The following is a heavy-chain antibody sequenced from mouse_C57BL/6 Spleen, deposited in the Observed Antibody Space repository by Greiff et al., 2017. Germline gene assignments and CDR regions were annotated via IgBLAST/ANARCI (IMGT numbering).Heavy chain of an antibody. CDR2: ISRGSSTI. V-gene: IGHV5-17*01. CDR3: ARGDYGSSHGWYFDV. Sequence: EVQGVESGGGLVKPGGSLKLSCAASGFTFSDYGMHWVRQAPEKGLEWVAYISRGSSTIYYADTVKGRFTISRDNAKNTQFLQMTSLRSEDTAMYYCARGDYGSSHGWYFDVWGTGTTVTVSS. J-gene: IGHJ1*03. D-gene: IGHD1-1*01. CDR1: GFTFSDYG.